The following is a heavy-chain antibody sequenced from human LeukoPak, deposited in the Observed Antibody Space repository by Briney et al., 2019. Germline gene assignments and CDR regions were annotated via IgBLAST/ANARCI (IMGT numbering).Heavy chain of an antibody. CDR3: ACALKRGSAGTLIDH. V-gene: IGHV1-8*01. CDR1: GYSFTSHD. CDR2: MNPNSGNT. D-gene: IGHD6-13*01. J-gene: IGHJ4*02. Sequence: ASVKVSCKASGYSFTSHDINWVRQATGQGLEWMGWMNPNSGNTGYAQKFQDRVTMTRNTSISTAYLELSSLGSEDTAMYYCACALKRGSAGTLIDHWGQGTLVTVSS.